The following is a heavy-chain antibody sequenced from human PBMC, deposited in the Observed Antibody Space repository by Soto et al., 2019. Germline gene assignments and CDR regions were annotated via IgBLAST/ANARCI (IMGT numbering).Heavy chain of an antibody. CDR3: AKNPGYYYDSTGYHFDY. CDR2: ISYGGGTT. D-gene: IGHD3-22*01. CDR1: GFTFSSYA. J-gene: IGHJ4*02. V-gene: IGHV3-23*01. Sequence: GGSLRLSCAASGFTFSSYAMNWVRQAPGKGLEWVSAISYGGGTTYYADSVKGRFTISRDNSKNTLYLQMNSLRAEDAAVYYCAKNPGYYYDSTGYHFDYWGQGTLVTVSS.